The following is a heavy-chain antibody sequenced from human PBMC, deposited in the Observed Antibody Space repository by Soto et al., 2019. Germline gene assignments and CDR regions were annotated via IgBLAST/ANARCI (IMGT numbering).Heavy chain of an antibody. D-gene: IGHD3-3*01. CDR3: ARGFDFWSGYPNYFDY. Sequence: SETPSISCTVCGGSVCSGGYDGSWIHQHPGKGLEWIGYIYYSGSTYYNPSLKSRVTISVDTSKNQFSLKLSSVTAADTAVYYCARGFDFWSGYPNYFDYWGQGTLVTVSS. J-gene: IGHJ4*02. CDR1: GGSVCSGGYD. CDR2: IYYSGST. V-gene: IGHV4-31*03.